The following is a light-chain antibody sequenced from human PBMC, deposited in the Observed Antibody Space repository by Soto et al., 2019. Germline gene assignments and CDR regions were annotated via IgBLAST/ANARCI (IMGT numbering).Light chain of an antibody. V-gene: IGLV2-14*01. CDR3: SSYTSSSTDV. CDR2: EVN. CDR1: SSDVGDYNY. J-gene: IGLJ1*01. Sequence: QSVLTQPASVSGSPGQSITISCTGASSDVGDYNYVSWYQHHPGKAPKLLIYEVNNRPSGVSDRFSGSKSGNVASLTISWLQAEDEADYYCSSYTSSSTDVFGTGTKGTVL.